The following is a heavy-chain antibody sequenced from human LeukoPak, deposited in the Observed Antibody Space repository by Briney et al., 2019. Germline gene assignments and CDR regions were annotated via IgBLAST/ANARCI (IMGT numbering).Heavy chain of an antibody. CDR3: ARDRKYSSGWYSGDYFDY. Sequence: PSETLSLTCAVYGGSFSGYYWSWIRQPPGKGLEWIGSIYYSGSTYYNPSLKSRVTISVDTSKNQFSLKLSSVTAADTAVYYCARDRKYSSGWYSGDYFDYWGQGTLVTVSS. CDR1: GGSFSGYY. CDR2: IYYSGST. J-gene: IGHJ4*02. V-gene: IGHV4-34*01. D-gene: IGHD6-19*01.